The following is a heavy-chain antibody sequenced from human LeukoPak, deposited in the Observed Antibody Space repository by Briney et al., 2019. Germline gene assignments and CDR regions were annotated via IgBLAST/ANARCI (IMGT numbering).Heavy chain of an antibody. V-gene: IGHV4-39*01. CDR3: ASVNSGCDYAVDY. J-gene: IGHJ4*02. D-gene: IGHD5-12*01. CDR2: INYSGRT. Sequence: SSETLPLTCTVSGGSISSNNYYWGWIRQPPGKGLEWIGSINYSGRTSYNPSLRSQVTIPVDTSKNQFSLRLSSVTAADTAVFYCASVNSGCDYAVDYWGRGNLVTVSS. CDR1: GGSISSNNYY.